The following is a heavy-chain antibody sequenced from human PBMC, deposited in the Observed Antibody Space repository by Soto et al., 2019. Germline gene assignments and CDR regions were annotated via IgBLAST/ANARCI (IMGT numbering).Heavy chain of an antibody. CDR3: AREKWELPQGNRRNFDY. V-gene: IGHV3-33*01. CDR2: IWYDGSNK. D-gene: IGHD1-26*01. CDR1: GFTFSSYG. Sequence: GGSLRLSCAASGFTFSSYGMHWVRQAPGKGLEWVAVIWYDGSNKYYADSVKGRFTISRDNSKNTLYLQMNSLRAEDTAVYYCAREKWELPQGNRRNFDYWGQGALVTVSS. J-gene: IGHJ4*02.